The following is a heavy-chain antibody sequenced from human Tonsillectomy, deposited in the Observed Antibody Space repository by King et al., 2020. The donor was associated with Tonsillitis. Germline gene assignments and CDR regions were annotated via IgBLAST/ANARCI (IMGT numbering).Heavy chain of an antibody. Sequence: VQSGGGLVKPGGSLRLCCATSGFIFRRLYKSWVRQAPGTGLELVASITSSSKNMFYADSGKGRFTISRDNAEKSLFLQMSSLRAEDTAVDYCAKDKGADYYGTGRGAFDIWGQGTVVTVSS. D-gene: IGHD3-10*01. CDR3: AKDKGADYYGTGRGAFDI. CDR1: GFIFRRLY. CDR2: ITSSSKNM. J-gene: IGHJ3*02. V-gene: IGHV3-21*01.